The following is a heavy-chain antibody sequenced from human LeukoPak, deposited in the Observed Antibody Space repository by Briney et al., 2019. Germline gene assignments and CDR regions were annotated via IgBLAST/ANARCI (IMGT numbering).Heavy chain of an antibody. D-gene: IGHD3-10*01. V-gene: IGHV3-23*01. CDR2: ISGSGGST. CDR3: AKDPWFGGDKGY. J-gene: IGHJ4*02. CDR1: GFTFSSYA. Sequence: GGSLRLSCAASGFTFSSYAMSWVRQAPGKGLEWVSAISGSGGSTYYADSVKGRFTISRDNSKNTLYLQMNSLRADDTAVYYCAKDPWFGGDKGYWGQGTLVTVSS.